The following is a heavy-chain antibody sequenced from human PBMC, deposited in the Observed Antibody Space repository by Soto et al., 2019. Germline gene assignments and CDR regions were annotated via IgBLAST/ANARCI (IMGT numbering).Heavy chain of an antibody. V-gene: IGHV3-33*01. CDR1: GFTFSSYG. D-gene: IGHD3-22*01. CDR3: ARAEYYYDSSGYYSEDYYGMDV. J-gene: IGHJ6*02. CDR2: IWYDGSNK. Sequence: GGSLRLSCAASGFTFSSYGMHWVRQAPGKGLEWVAVIWYDGSNKYYADSVKGRFTISRDNSKNTLYLQMNSLRAEDTAVYYCARAEYYYDSSGYYSEDYYGMDVWGQGTTVTVYS.